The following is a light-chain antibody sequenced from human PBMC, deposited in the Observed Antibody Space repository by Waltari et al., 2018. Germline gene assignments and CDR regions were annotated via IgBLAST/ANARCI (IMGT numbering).Light chain of an antibody. CDR3: QTWGTGMV. J-gene: IGLJ2*01. V-gene: IGLV4-69*01. Sequence: QLVLTQSPSASASLGASVKLTCTLSSGHSSSAIPWHPQQPEKGPRYLLKLNSDGSHSKGDGIPDRFSGSSSGAERYLTISSLQSEDEADYYCQTWGTGMVFGGGTKLTVL. CDR2: LNSDGSH. CDR1: SGHSSSA.